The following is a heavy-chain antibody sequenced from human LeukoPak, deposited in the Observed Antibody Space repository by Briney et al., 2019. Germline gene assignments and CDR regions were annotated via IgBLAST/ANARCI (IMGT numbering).Heavy chain of an antibody. CDR3: ARDPSRLVGFDY. Sequence: ASVTVSCKASGYTFTGYYMHWVRQAPGQGLEWMGWINPNSGGTNYAQKFQGRVTMTRDTSISTAYMELSRLRSDDTAVYYCARDPSRLVGFDYWGQGTLVTVSS. J-gene: IGHJ4*02. CDR1: GYTFTGYY. D-gene: IGHD2-8*02. V-gene: IGHV1-2*02. CDR2: INPNSGGT.